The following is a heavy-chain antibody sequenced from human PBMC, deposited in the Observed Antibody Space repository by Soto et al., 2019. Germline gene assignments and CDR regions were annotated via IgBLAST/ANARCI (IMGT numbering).Heavy chain of an antibody. CDR1: GFTFSSYA. V-gene: IGHV3-23*01. Sequence: GGSLRLSCAASGFTFSSYAMSWVRQAPGKGLEWVSAISGSGGSAYYADSVKGRFTISRDNSKNTLYLQMNSLRAEDTAVYYCAKEVRYSSRWTHFDYWGQGTLVTVSS. J-gene: IGHJ4*02. CDR3: AKEVRYSSRWTHFDY. D-gene: IGHD6-13*01. CDR2: ISGSGGSA.